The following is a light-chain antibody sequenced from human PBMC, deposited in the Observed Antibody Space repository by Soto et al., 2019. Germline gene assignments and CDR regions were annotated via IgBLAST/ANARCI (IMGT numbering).Light chain of an antibody. CDR2: STS. CDR1: AGAVTSAYY. Sequence: QAVLTQEPSLTVSPGGTVTLTCASSAGAVTSAYYTNWLQQKPGQAPRALIYSTSEKHSWTPARFSGSILGGKAALTLSAAQPEDEADYYCLLYYVGAQVLFGGGTKLTVL. CDR3: LLYYVGAQVL. J-gene: IGLJ2*01. V-gene: IGLV7-43*01.